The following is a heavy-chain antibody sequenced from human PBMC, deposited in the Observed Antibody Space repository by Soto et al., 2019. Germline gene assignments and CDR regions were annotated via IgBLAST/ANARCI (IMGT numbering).Heavy chain of an antibody. CDR3: ARHVPGGYRDSSAYYCFDF. Sequence: PGESLKISCKGSGYSFTDYWIGWVRQMPGKGLEWMGIIYPGDSDTRYSPSFQGRVTISADRSIPTAYLQWSSLEASDTAMYYCARHVPGGYRDSSAYYCFDFWGKRALGTVSS. V-gene: IGHV5-51*01. D-gene: IGHD3-22*01. CDR1: GYSFTDYW. CDR2: IYPGDSDT. J-gene: IGHJ4*02.